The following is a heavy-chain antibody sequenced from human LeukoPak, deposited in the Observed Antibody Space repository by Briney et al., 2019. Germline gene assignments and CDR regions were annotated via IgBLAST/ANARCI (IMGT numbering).Heavy chain of an antibody. CDR3: ARADEYYYGSGSYSAWFDP. CDR1: GYSFTSYW. Sequence: PGESLKISCKGSGYSFTSYWIGWVRQMPGKGLEWMGIIYPGDSDTRYSPSFQGQVTISADKSISTAYLQWSSLKASDTAMYYCARADEYYYGSGSYSAWFDPWGQGTLVTVSS. V-gene: IGHV5-51*01. D-gene: IGHD3-10*01. CDR2: IYPGDSDT. J-gene: IGHJ5*02.